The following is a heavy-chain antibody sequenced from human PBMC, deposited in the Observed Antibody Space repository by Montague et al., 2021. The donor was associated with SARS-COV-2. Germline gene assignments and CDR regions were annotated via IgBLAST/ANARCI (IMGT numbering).Heavy chain of an antibody. J-gene: IGHJ4*02. CDR2: INHSGST. CDR1: GGSFSGYY. V-gene: IGHV4-34*01. CDR3: ARAPDYDILTGDFNEGFDF. Sequence: SETLSLTCAVYGGSFSGYYWSWIRQPPGKGLEWIGEINHSGSTNFNPSLKSRLTISVDTSKSQFSLKVSSVTAADTAVYFCARAPDYDILTGDFNEGFDFWGQGTPVTVSS. D-gene: IGHD3-9*01.